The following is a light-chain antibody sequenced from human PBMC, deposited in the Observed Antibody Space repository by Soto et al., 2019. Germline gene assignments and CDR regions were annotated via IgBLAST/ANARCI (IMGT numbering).Light chain of an antibody. J-gene: IGKJ2*01. CDR1: QGISGY. V-gene: IGKV1-9*01. CDR2: AAA. CDR3: RQLNGHSVT. Sequence: QLTQSPSSLSASVGDRVTITCRASQGISGYLAWYQQIPGKAPKLLIYAAATLQSGVPSRFRGSESGTDFTLTISSLQPEDFATYYCRQLNGHSVTFGQGTKLEIK.